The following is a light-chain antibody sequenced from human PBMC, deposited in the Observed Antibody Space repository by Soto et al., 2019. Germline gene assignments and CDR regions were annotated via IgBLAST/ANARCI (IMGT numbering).Light chain of an antibody. V-gene: IGKV3-15*01. Sequence: EIVMTQSPATLSVSPGERATVSCRASQSVSSSLAWYQHKPGQPPRLLIYGASTRATGIPARVSGSGSGTEFTLTISSLQSEDVAVYHCLQYSHWLTFGQGTKVEI. J-gene: IGKJ1*01. CDR1: QSVSSS. CDR3: LQYSHWLT. CDR2: GAS.